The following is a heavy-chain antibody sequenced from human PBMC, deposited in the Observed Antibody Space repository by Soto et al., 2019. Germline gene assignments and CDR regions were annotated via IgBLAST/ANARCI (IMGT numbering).Heavy chain of an antibody. CDR1: GFTFSSYA. Sequence: GGSLRLSCAASGFTFSSYAMSWVRQAPGKGLQWVSAISASAGSTYYTDSVKGRFTITRDNSKNTLYLQMNSLRAEATVLYYCAKDLVVVPAAGDAFDIWGQGTTVTVSS. CDR3: AKDLVVVPAAGDAFDI. D-gene: IGHD2-2*01. CDR2: ISASAGST. V-gene: IGHV3-23*01. J-gene: IGHJ3*02.